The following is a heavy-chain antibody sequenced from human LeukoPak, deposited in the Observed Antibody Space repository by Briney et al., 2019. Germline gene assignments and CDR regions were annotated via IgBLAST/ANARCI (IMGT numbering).Heavy chain of an antibody. J-gene: IGHJ4*02. Sequence: SETLSLTCTVSGGSISSFYWSWIRQPPGKGLEWIGYIYYSGSTNYNPSLKSRVTMSVDTSKNQFSLKLSSVTAADTAVYYCARERGGYYGSGSYFSYWGQGTLVTVSS. V-gene: IGHV4-59*12. D-gene: IGHD3-10*01. CDR1: GGSISSFY. CDR2: IYYSGST. CDR3: ARERGGYYGSGSYFSY.